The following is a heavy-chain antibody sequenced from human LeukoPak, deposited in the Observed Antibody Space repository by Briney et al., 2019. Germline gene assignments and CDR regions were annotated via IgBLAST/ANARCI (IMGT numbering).Heavy chain of an antibody. CDR1: GFPFSSYS. Sequence: GGSLRLSCAASGFPFSSYSMNWVRQAPGKGPEWVSSISSDSNYIYYPESLKGRFTISRDNAKNSLYLQMNSLRAEDSAVYYCARDYSGYSNYWGQGTLVTVSS. D-gene: IGHD4-11*01. CDR3: ARDYSGYSNY. J-gene: IGHJ4*02. V-gene: IGHV3-21*01. CDR2: ISSDSNYI.